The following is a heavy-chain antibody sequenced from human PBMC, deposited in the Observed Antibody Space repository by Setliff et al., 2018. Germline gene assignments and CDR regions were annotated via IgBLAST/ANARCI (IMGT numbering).Heavy chain of an antibody. D-gene: IGHD4-4*01. J-gene: IGHJ6*03. CDR1: GGSISSGSDY. Sequence: KASETLSLTCSVSGGSISSGSDYWTWIRQPAGKGLEWIGQIYTSWSTNYNPSLKSRVTISVDTSKNQFSLKLSSVTAADTAVYYCARDQGFLTVTTSIYYYYYYMDVWGKGTTVTVSS. V-gene: IGHV4-61*09. CDR2: IYTSWST. CDR3: ARDQGFLTVTTSIYYYYYYMDV.